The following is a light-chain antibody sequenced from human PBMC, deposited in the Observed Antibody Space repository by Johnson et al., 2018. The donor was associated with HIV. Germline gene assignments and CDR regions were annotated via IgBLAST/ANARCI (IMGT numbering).Light chain of an antibody. V-gene: IGLV1-51*02. CDR2: ENN. J-gene: IGLJ1*01. CDR3: GTWHNSLSTGGV. Sequence: QSVLTQPPSVSAAPGQKVTISCSGSTSNIGNNYVSWYQHLPGTAPKLLIYENNQRPSGIPDRFSGSKSGTSATLGITGLQTGDEADYYCGTWHNSLSTGGVFGTGTKVTVL. CDR1: TSNIGNNY.